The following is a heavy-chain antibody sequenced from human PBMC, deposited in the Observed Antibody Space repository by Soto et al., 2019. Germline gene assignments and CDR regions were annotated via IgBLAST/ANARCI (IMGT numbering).Heavy chain of an antibody. CDR2: INAGNGNT. CDR3: ARKRPEDYDFWN. CDR1: GYTFTSYA. Sequence: AASVKVSCKASGYTFTSYAMHWVRQAPGQRLEWMGWINAGNGNTKYSQKFQGRVTITRDTSASTAYMELSSLRSEDTAVYYCARKRPEDYDFWNWGKGTLVTVSS. J-gene: IGHJ4*02. D-gene: IGHD3-3*01. V-gene: IGHV1-3*01.